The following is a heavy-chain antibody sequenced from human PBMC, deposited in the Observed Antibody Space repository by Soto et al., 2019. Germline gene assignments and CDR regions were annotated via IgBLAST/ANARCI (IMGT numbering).Heavy chain of an antibody. Sequence: ASVKVSCKASGYTFTSYYMHWVRQAPGQGLEWMGIINPRDGSTTYAQKFQGRVTMTRDTSTSTVYMELSSLRSEDTAVYYCARDLGYCSNGSCAWFDNWGQGTLVTVSS. CDR3: ARDLGYCSNGSCAWFDN. CDR1: GYTFTSYY. CDR2: INPRDGST. J-gene: IGHJ4*02. D-gene: IGHD2-15*01. V-gene: IGHV1-46*01.